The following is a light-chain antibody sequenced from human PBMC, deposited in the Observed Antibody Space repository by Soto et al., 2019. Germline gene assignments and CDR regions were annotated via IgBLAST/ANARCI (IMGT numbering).Light chain of an antibody. V-gene: IGKV3-15*01. Sequence: VMTQAPATLSVYPGERVTLSCRASQTINNNVAWYQLKDGQVPRLLIYGASTRAADVPARFSGGGSGTEFTLTISSLQSEDFAEYHCQQYNNWPQTFGQGTKV. J-gene: IGKJ1*01. CDR3: QQYNNWPQT. CDR2: GAS. CDR1: QTINNN.